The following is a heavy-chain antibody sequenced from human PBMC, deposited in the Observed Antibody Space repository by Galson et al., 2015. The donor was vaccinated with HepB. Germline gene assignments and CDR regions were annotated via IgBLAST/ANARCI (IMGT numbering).Heavy chain of an antibody. CDR3: ARATTILGGGFFDL. V-gene: IGHV4-61*02. D-gene: IGHD3-3*01. J-gene: IGHJ2*01. CDR1: GGSISSGTYY. CDR2: IYTSGST. Sequence: TLSLTCTVSGGSISSGTYYWSWIRQPAGKGLEWIGRIYTSGSTSYNPSLKSRVTMSVDTSKNQFSLKLSSATAADTAVYYCARATTILGGGFFDLWGRGTLVTVSS.